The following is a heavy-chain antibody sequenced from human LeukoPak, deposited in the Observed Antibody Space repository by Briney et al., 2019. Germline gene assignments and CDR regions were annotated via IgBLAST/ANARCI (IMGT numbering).Heavy chain of an antibody. J-gene: IGHJ4*02. CDR1: GGSISSSSDY. D-gene: IGHD2-15*01. V-gene: IGHV4-39*07. Sequence: SETLSLTCTVSGGSISSSSDYWGWIRQPPGEGLEWIGSIYYSGSTYYNPSLKSRVTISVDTSKNQFSLKLSSVTAADTAVYYCARVKLSRVALFDYWGQGTLVTVSS. CDR2: IYYSGST. CDR3: ARVKLSRVALFDY.